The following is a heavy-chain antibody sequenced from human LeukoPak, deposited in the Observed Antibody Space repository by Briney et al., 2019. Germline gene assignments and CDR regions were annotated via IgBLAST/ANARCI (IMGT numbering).Heavy chain of an antibody. CDR2: IYYSGST. CDR3: ARGDYDFWSGYYPNWFDP. V-gene: IGHV4-59*01. CDR1: GGSISSYY. D-gene: IGHD3-3*01. J-gene: IGHJ5*02. Sequence: SETLSLTCTVSGGSISSYYWSWIRQPPGKGLEWIGYIYYSGSTNYNPSLKSRVTISVDTSKNPFSLKLSSVTAADTAVYYCARGDYDFWSGYYPNWFDPWGQGTLVTVSS.